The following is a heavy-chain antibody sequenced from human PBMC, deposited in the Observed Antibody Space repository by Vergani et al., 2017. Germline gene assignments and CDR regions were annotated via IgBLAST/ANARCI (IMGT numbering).Heavy chain of an antibody. CDR3: AKDPGWDY. CDR2: IRNDGSNT. D-gene: IGHD6-19*01. Sequence: QVQLVESGGGVVQPGGSLRLSCAASGFTFSSYGMHWVRQAPGKGLEWVAFIRNDGSNTYYADSVKGRFSISRDNSKNTLYLQMSSLRTEDTAVYYCAKDPGWDYWGQGTLVTVSS. V-gene: IGHV3-30*02. CDR1: GFTFSSYG. J-gene: IGHJ4*02.